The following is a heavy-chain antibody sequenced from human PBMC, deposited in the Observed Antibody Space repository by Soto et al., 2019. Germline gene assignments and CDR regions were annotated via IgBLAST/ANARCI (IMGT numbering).Heavy chain of an antibody. J-gene: IGHJ6*02. Sequence: QVQLVQSGAEVKKPGASVKVSCKASGYSFTRHDINWVRQAPGQGLEWMGWINPSSGNTGYAQRFLGRLTMTTDTSTSTAHMELSGQKSEDTAIYYCAREGIPFSGVILFYGMDVWGQGTTVTVPS. D-gene: IGHD3-3*01. CDR3: AREGIPFSGVILFYGMDV. CDR2: INPSSGNT. CDR1: GYSFTRHD. V-gene: IGHV1-8*01.